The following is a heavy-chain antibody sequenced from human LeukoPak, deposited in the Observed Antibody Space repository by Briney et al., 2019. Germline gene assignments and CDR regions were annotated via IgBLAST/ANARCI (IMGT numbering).Heavy chain of an antibody. D-gene: IGHD2-2*01. CDR3: ARQYDSYFYYYLDL. Sequence: SETLSLTCIVSGYSINSGYHWGWIRQPPGKGLEWIGSIYHSRSTYYNPSLKSRVTMSVDTSRNQFSLRLSFVTAADTAVYYCARQYDSYFYYYLDLWGTGTTVTVSS. J-gene: IGHJ6*03. CDR1: GYSINSGYH. CDR2: IYHSRST. V-gene: IGHV4-38-2*02.